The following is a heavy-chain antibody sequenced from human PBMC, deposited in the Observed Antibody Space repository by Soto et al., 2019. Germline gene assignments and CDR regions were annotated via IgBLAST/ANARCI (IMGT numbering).Heavy chain of an antibody. J-gene: IGHJ4*02. CDR2: IYYSGST. V-gene: IGHV4-31*03. D-gene: IGHD3-22*01. CDR3: ARARDSSGYYDY. CDR1: GGSISSGGYY. Sequence: SETLSLTCTVSGGSISSGGYYWSWIRQHPGKGLEWIGYIYYSGSTYYNPSLKSRVTISVDTSKNQFSLKLSSVTAADTAVYYCARARDSSGYYDYWGQGTLLTVSS.